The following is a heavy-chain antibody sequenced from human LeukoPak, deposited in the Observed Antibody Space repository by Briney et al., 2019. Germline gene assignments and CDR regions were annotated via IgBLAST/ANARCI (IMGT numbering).Heavy chain of an antibody. V-gene: IGHV7-4-1*02. CDR2: INTNTGNP. D-gene: IGHD1-20*01. CDR1: GYTFTGYY. CDR3: ARDLFLYNWNDAEGGDY. J-gene: IGHJ4*02. Sequence: ASVKVSCKASGYTFTGYYMHWVRQAPGQGLEWMGWINTNTGNPTYAQGFTGRFVFSLDTSVSTAYLQISSLKAEDTAVYYCARDLFLYNWNDAEGGDYWGQGTLVTVSS.